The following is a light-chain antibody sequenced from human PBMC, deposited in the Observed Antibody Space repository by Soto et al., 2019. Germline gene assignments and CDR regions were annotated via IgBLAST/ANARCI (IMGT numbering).Light chain of an antibody. Sequence: EIVLTQSPVTLSLSPGERATLSCRASQSVRTYLAWYQQRPGQAPRLLIYDASNRATGIPARFSGSGSGTDFTLTSRSLDPELFAVYYCQHRNSWPGTFGQGTNLEIK. V-gene: IGKV3-11*01. CDR1: QSVRTY. J-gene: IGKJ2*02. CDR2: DAS. CDR3: QHRNSWPGT.